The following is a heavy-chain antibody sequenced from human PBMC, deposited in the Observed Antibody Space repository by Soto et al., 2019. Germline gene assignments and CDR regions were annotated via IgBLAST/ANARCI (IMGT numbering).Heavy chain of an antibody. CDR2: XXXXXXXX. Sequence: ASVKVSCKASGYTFITYDINWVRQATGQGLXXXXXXXXXXXXXXXXXXXXXXXTMTRNTSISTAYMELSSLRSDDTAVYFCARRKERSGPNYFDSWGQGSLVTVS. CDR3: ARRKERSGPNYFDS. D-gene: IGHD6-25*01. V-gene: IGHV1-8*01. CDR1: GYTFITYD. J-gene: IGHJ4*02.